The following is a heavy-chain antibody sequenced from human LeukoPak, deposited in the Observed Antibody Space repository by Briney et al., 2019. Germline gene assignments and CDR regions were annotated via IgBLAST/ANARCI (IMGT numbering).Heavy chain of an antibody. V-gene: IGHV1-8*02. CDR1: GGTFSSYS. D-gene: IGHD3-16*02. CDR2: MNPNSGNT. J-gene: IGHJ4*02. Sequence: VASVKVSCKASGGTFSSYSISWVRQAPGQGLEWMGWMNPNSGNTGYAQKFQGRVTMTRDTSPSTVYMELGSLRSEDTAVYYCARLRLGELSFYDYWGQGTRVTVSS. CDR3: ARLRLGELSFYDY.